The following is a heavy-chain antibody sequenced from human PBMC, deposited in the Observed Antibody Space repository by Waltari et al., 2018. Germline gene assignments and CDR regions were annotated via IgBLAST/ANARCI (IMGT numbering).Heavy chain of an antibody. J-gene: IGHJ6*03. CDR1: GGSFSGYY. D-gene: IGHD3-9*01. CDR3: ARNPFDNYYYYYMDV. Sequence: QVQLQQWGAGLLKPSETLSPTCAVYGGSFSGYYWSWIRQPPGKGLEWIGEINHSGSTNYNPSLKSRVTISVDTSKNQFSLKLSSVTAADTAVYYCARNPFDNYYYYYMDVWGKGTTVTISS. V-gene: IGHV4-34*01. CDR2: INHSGST.